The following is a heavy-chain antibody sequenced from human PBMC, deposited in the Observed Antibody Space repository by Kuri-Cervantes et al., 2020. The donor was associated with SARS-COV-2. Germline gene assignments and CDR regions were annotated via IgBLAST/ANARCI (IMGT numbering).Heavy chain of an antibody. CDR1: GFTFSSYS. J-gene: IGHJ4*02. CDR2: ISSSSSTI. D-gene: IGHD4-17*01. V-gene: IGHV3-48*02. CDR3: ARDGVKDDYGFSSY. Sequence: GESLKISCAASGFTFSSYSMNWVRQAPGKGLEWVSYISSSSSTIYHADSVKGRFTISRDNAKNSLYLQMNSLRDEDTAVYYCARDGVKDDYGFSSYWGQGTLVTVSS.